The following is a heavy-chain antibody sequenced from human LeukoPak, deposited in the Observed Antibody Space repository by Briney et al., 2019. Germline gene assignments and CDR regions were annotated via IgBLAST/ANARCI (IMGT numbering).Heavy chain of an antibody. Sequence: GGSLRLSCAASGFTFSDYYMSWIRQAPGKGLEWVSYISSSGSNMYYADSVKGRFTISRDNAKNSLYLQMNSLRAEDTAVYYCARVGRYSGPRGYFDYWGQGTLVTVSS. CDR1: GFTFSDYY. D-gene: IGHD5-12*01. CDR3: ARVGRYSGPRGYFDY. CDR2: ISSSGSNM. V-gene: IGHV3-11*01. J-gene: IGHJ4*02.